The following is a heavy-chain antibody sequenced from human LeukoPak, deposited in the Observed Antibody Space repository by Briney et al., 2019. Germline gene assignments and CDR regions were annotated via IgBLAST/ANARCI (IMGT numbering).Heavy chain of an antibody. Sequence: SETLSLTCTVSGGSISSYYWSWIRQPAGKGLEWIGRIYTSGSITYNPSLKSRVTISVDTSKNQSSLKLSSVTAADTAVYYCAREEALGSGSFDYWGQGTLVTVSS. J-gene: IGHJ4*02. V-gene: IGHV4-4*07. CDR2: IYTSGSI. CDR3: AREEALGSGSFDY. CDR1: GGSISSYY. D-gene: IGHD1-26*01.